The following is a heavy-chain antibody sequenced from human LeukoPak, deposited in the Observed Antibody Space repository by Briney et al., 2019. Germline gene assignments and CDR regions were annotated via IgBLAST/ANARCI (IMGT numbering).Heavy chain of an antibody. Sequence: MSSETLSLTCTVSGGSISRYYWSWIRQSPGKGLEWIGYIYYSGSTNYDPSLKSRVTVSVDTSKNQFSLKLNSVTAADTAVYYCARGLSSSWYGDFDYWGQGTLVTVSS. CDR2: IYYSGST. CDR1: GGSISRYY. V-gene: IGHV4-59*01. J-gene: IGHJ4*02. D-gene: IGHD6-13*01. CDR3: ARGLSSSWYGDFDY.